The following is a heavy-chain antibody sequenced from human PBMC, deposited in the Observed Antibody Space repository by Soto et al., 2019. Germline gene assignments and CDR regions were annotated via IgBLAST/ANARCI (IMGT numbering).Heavy chain of an antibody. Sequence: ASVKVSCKVSGYTLTELSMHWVRQAPGKGLEWMGGFDPEDGETIYAQKFQGRVTMTEDTSTDTAYMELSSLRSEDTAVYYCEVGLSGSHAFGYYGMDVWGQGTTVTVSS. V-gene: IGHV1-24*01. CDR3: EVGLSGSHAFGYYGMDV. CDR1: GYTLTELS. CDR2: FDPEDGET. D-gene: IGHD1-26*01. J-gene: IGHJ6*02.